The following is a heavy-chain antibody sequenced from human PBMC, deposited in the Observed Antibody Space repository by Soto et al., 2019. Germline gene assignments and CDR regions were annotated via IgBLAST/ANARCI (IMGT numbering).Heavy chain of an antibody. CDR1: GYTFTSYY. Sequence: GASVKVSCKASGYTFTSYYMHWVRQAPGQGLEWMGIINPSGGSTSYAQKFQGRVTMTRDTSTSTVYMELSSLRSEDTAVYYCARDRGFGGEQLVHPRPEGYNWFDPWGQGTLVTVSS. CDR3: ARDRGFGGEQLVHPRPEGYNWFDP. D-gene: IGHD6-6*01. V-gene: IGHV1-46*03. J-gene: IGHJ5*02. CDR2: INPSGGST.